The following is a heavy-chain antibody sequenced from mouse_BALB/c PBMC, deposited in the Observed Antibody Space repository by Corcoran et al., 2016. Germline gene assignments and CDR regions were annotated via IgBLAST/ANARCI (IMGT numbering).Heavy chain of an antibody. V-gene: IGHV14-3*02. CDR3: ARCDWYFDV. CDR2: IDPANGNT. Sequence: EVQLQQSGAELVKPGASVKLSCTASGFNIKDTYMHWVKQRPEQGLEWSGRIDPANGNTKYDPKFQGKATITADTSSNTAYLQLSSLTSEDTAVYYCARCDWYFDVWGAGTTVTVSS. CDR1: GFNIKDTY. J-gene: IGHJ1*01.